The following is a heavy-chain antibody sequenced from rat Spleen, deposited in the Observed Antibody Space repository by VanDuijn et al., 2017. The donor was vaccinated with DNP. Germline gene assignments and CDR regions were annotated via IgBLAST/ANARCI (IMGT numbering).Heavy chain of an antibody. CDR2: ISSGGST. D-gene: IGHD1-7*01. CDR3: TRESYLYYFDY. CDR1: GFSLTDYS. J-gene: IGHJ2*01. V-gene: IGHV2-19*01. Sequence: QVQLKESGPGMVQPSQTLSLTCTVSGFSLTDYSVHWVRQPPGKVLEWIAAISSGGSTYYNSALKSRLSISRETSKSQVFLKMNSLQTEDTAIYYCTRESYLYYFDYWGQGVMVTVSS.